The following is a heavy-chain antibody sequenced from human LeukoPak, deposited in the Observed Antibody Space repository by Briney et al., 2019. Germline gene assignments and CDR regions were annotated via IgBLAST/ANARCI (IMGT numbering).Heavy chain of an antibody. D-gene: IGHD1-26*01. CDR2: IYPGDSDT. Sequence: GESLKISCKGFGYSFTSCWIGWVRQMPGKGLDWMGIIYPGDSDTRYSPSFQGQVTISADKSISTAYLQWSSLKASDTAMYYCARVVGTTDLDYWGQGTLVTVSS. CDR3: ARVVGTTDLDY. J-gene: IGHJ4*02. V-gene: IGHV5-51*01. CDR1: GYSFTSCW.